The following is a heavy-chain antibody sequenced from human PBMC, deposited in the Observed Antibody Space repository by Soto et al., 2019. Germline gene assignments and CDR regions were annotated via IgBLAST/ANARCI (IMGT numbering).Heavy chain of an antibody. Sequence: GGSLRLSCAASGFTFSSYWMSWVRQAPGKGLEWVANIKQDGSEKYYVDSVKGRFTISRDNAKNSLYLQMNSLRAEDTAVYYCARAVCGGDCYSNKRGDYFDYWGQGTLVTVSS. CDR3: ARAVCGGDCYSNKRGDYFDY. CDR2: IKQDGSEK. CDR1: GFTFSSYW. V-gene: IGHV3-7*05. J-gene: IGHJ4*02. D-gene: IGHD2-21*02.